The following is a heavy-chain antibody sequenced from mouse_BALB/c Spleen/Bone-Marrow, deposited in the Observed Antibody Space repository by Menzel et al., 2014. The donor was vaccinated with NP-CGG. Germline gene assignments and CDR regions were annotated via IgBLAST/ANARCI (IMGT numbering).Heavy chain of an antibody. V-gene: IGHV3-8*02. CDR1: GDSITSGY. J-gene: IGHJ3*01. CDR3: AGSRRLAKPAWFAY. Sequence: VQLQQSGPSLVKPSQTLSLTCSVTGDSITSGYWNWIRKFPGNKLEYMGYISYSDNTYYNPSLKRRISITRDTSKNQYYLQLNSVTTEDAATYYCAGSRRLAKPAWFAYWGQGTLVTVSA. CDR2: ISYSDNT.